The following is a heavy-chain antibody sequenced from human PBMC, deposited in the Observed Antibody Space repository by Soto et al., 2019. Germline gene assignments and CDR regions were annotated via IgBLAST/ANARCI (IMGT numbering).Heavy chain of an antibody. CDR3: ARIYYDILTGYPTYFDY. CDR2: IKQDGSEK. Sequence: TGGSLRLSCAASGFTFSSYGMSWVRQAPRKGLEWVANIKQDGSEKYYVDSVKGRFTISRDNAKNSLYLQMNSLRAEDTAVYYCARIYYDILTGYPTYFDYWGQGTLVTVSS. CDR1: GFTFSSYG. D-gene: IGHD3-9*01. J-gene: IGHJ4*02. V-gene: IGHV3-7*01.